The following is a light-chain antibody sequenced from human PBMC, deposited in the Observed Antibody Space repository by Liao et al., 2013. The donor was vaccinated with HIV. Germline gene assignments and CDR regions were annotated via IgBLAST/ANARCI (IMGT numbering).Light chain of an antibody. J-gene: IGLJ1*01. Sequence: SYELTQPPSVSVSPGQTASITCSGDKLGDKYACWYQQKPGQSPVLVIYQDTKRPSGIPERFSGSNSGNTATLTISGAQATDGADYYCQAWDANVLYVFGTGTKVTVL. CDR3: QAWDANVLYV. CDR2: QDT. V-gene: IGLV3-1*01. CDR1: KLGDKY.